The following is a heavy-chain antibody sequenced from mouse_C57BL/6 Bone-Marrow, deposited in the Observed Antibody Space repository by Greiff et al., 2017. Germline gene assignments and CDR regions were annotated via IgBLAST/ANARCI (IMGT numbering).Heavy chain of an antibody. CDR2: IDPSDSYT. CDR1: GYTFTSYW. V-gene: IGHV1-59*01. J-gene: IGHJ2*01. Sequence: QVQLQQPGAELVRPGTSVKLSCKASGYTFTSYWMHWVKQRPGQGLEWIGVIDPSDSYTNYNQKFKGKATLTVDPSSSTAYMQLSSLTSEDSAVYYCAREVYYFDYWGQGTTLTVSS. CDR3: AREVYYFDY.